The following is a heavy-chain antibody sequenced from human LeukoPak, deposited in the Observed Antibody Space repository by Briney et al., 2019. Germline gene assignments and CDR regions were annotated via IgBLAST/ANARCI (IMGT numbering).Heavy chain of an antibody. J-gene: IGHJ5*02. D-gene: IGHD2-15*01. V-gene: IGHV1-2*02. CDR3: ARPHCSGGSCPNWFDP. Sequence: ASVKVSCKASGYTFTGYCMHWVRQAPGQGLEWMGWINPNSGGTNYAQKFQGRVTMTRDTSISTAYMELSRLRSDDTAVYYCARPHCSGGSCPNWFDPWGQGTLVTVSS. CDR2: INPNSGGT. CDR1: GYTFTGYC.